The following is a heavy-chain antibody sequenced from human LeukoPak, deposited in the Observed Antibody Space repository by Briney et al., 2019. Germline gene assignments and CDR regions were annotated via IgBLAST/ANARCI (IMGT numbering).Heavy chain of an antibody. CDR3: AKGAVRSTVVSPEYYFDY. D-gene: IGHD4-23*01. Sequence: GGSLRLSCAASGFTFSAYGMHWVRQAPGKGLEWAALISYDGSKKYYADSVKGRFTISRDNSKNTLYVQMNSQRAEDTAVYYCAKGAVRSTVVSPEYYFDYWGQGTMVTVSS. CDR2: ISYDGSKK. V-gene: IGHV3-30*18. J-gene: IGHJ4*02. CDR1: GFTFSAYG.